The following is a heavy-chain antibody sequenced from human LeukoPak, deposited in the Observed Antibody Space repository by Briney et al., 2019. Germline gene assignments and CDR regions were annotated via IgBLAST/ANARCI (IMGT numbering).Heavy chain of an antibody. CDR2: IKSKTDGGTT. Sequence: GGSLRLSCAASGFTFSNAWMSWVRQAPGKGLEWVGRIKSKTDGGTTDYAAPVKGRFTISRDDSKNTLYLQMNSLKTEDTAVYYCTTRCRIAVAGRGFCPGDYWGQRTLVTVSS. V-gene: IGHV3-15*01. CDR3: TTRCRIAVAGRGFCPGDY. CDR1: GFTFSNAW. D-gene: IGHD6-19*01. J-gene: IGHJ4*02.